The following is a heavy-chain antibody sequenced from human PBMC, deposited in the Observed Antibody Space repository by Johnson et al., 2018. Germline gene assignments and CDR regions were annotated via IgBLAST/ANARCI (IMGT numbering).Heavy chain of an antibody. V-gene: IGHV3-11*04. CDR2: ISSSGSTI. CDR1: GFTFSDYY. Sequence: QVQLVQSGGGVVQPGRSLRLSCVASGFTFSDYYMSWLRQAPGKGLEWVSYISSSGSTIYYADSVKGRFTISGDNARNSQYLQMNRLSAEDPAVYYCARGDYYCYMDGWGKGTTVTVSS. CDR3: ARGDYYCYMDG. J-gene: IGHJ6*03.